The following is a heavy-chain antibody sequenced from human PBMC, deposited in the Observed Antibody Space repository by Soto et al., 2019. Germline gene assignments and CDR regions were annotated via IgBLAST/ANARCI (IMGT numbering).Heavy chain of an antibody. CDR3: AKTPEHYGEDYYYYGMDV. CDR1: GFTFSSYG. V-gene: IGHV3-30*18. Sequence: QVQLVESGGGVVQPGRSLRLSCAASGFTFSSYGMHWVRQAPGKGLEWVAVISYDGSNKYYADSVKGRFTISRDNSKNTLYLQMNSLRAEDTAVYYCAKTPEHYGEDYYYYGMDVWGQGTTVTVSS. CDR2: ISYDGSNK. D-gene: IGHD4-17*01. J-gene: IGHJ6*02.